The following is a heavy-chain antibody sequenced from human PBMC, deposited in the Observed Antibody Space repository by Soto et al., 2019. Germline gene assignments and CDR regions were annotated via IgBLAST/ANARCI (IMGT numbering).Heavy chain of an antibody. CDR1: GGSISSGDYY. D-gene: IGHD6-13*01. CDR2: IYYSGSN. V-gene: IGHV4-31*03. Sequence: PSETLSLTCTVSGGSISSGDYYWSWIRQHPGKGLEWIGYIYYSGSNSYDPSLKSRLTISVDTSKNQFSLKLTSVTAADTAVYYCARARRYSSSWYYFDSWGQGTLVTVSS. CDR3: ARARRYSSSWYYFDS. J-gene: IGHJ4*02.